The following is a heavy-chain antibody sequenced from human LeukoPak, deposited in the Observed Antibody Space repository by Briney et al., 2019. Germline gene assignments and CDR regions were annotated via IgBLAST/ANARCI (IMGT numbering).Heavy chain of an antibody. Sequence: SETLSLTCAVSGYSISSGYYWGCIRQPPGKGLEWIGSIYHSGSTYYNPSLKSRVTISVDTSKNQSSLKLSSVTAADTAVYYCATQQWLVREVVYWGQGTLVTVSS. CDR1: GYSISSGYY. CDR3: ATQQWLVREVVY. CDR2: IYHSGST. J-gene: IGHJ4*02. D-gene: IGHD6-19*01. V-gene: IGHV4-38-2*01.